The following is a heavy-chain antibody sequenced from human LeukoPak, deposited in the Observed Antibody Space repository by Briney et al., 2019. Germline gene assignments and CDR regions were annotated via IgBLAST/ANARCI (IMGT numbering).Heavy chain of an antibody. D-gene: IGHD6-19*01. Sequence: GGSLRLSCAASGLTFSSYDMHWVRQAPGKGLEWMGGFDPEDGETIYAQKFQGRVTMTEDTSTDTAYMELSSLRSEDTAVYYCATDIRYSSGWYARDYWGQGTLVTVSS. V-gene: IGHV1-24*01. CDR2: FDPEDGET. CDR3: ATDIRYSSGWYARDY. CDR1: GLTFSSYD. J-gene: IGHJ4*02.